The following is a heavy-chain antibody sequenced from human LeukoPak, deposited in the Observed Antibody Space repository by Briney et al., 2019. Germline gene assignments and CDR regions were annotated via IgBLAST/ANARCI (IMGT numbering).Heavy chain of an antibody. V-gene: IGHV3-49*04. CDR1: GFTFGDYA. CDR3: TRDLADIVVVPTAIRTGTKGYYYMDV. CDR2: IRSKAYSGTT. D-gene: IGHD2-2*01. J-gene: IGHJ6*03. Sequence: GGSLRLSCTPSGFTFGDYAMSWVRQAPGKGLEWVGFIRSKAYSGTTEYAASVKGRFTISRDDSKSIAYLQMNSLKTEDTAVYYCTRDLADIVVVPTAIRTGTKGYYYMDVWAKGPRSLSP.